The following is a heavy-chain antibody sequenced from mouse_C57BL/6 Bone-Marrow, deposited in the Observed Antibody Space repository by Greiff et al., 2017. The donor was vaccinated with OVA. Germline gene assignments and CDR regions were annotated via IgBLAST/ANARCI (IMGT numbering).Heavy chain of an antibody. V-gene: IGHV1-64*01. J-gene: IGHJ3*01. CDR2: IHPNSGST. D-gene: IGHD1-1*01. CDR1: GYTFTSYW. CDR3: ASLYYYGSSSFAY. Sequence: QVQLQQPGAELVKPGASVKLSCKASGYTFTSYWMHWVKQRPGQGLEWIGMIHPNSGSTNYNEKFKSKATLTVDKSSRTAYMQLSSLTSEDSAVYYGASLYYYGSSSFAYWGQGTLVTVSA.